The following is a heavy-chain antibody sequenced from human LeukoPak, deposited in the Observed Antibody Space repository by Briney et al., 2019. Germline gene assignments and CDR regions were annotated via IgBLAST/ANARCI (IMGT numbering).Heavy chain of an antibody. J-gene: IGHJ5*02. CDR3: ARDSSVRDEAWWFNP. CDR1: GYTFTGYW. CDR2: ISPSGGST. V-gene: IGHV1-46*01. D-gene: IGHD3-10*01. Sequence: ASVKVSCKAFGYTFTGYWMHWVRQAPGQGPEWMGVISPSGGSTIYAQKFKGRVTLTRDMSTSTDYLELSSLRSEDTAVHYCARDSSVRDEAWWFNPWGQGTLVTVSS.